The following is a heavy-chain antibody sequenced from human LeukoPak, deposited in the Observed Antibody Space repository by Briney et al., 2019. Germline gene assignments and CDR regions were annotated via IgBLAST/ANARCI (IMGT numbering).Heavy chain of an antibody. CDR3: ARDNWND. CDR1: GFTFSNYG. D-gene: IGHD1-1*01. Sequence: GGSLRLSCAASGFTFSNYGMHWVRQAPGKGLEWVALIWYDGSSKYYADSVKGRFTISRDNSKNTFFLQMNSLRAEDTAMYYCARDNWNDWGQGTLATVSS. J-gene: IGHJ4*02. V-gene: IGHV3-33*01. CDR2: IWYDGSSK.